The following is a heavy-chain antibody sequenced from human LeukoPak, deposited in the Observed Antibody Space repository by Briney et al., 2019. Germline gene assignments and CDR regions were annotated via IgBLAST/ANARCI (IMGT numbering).Heavy chain of an antibody. CDR3: ARTPSYDILTGYPDY. V-gene: IGHV5-51*01. CDR2: IYPGDSDT. J-gene: IGHJ4*02. Sequence: GESLQISCKGSGYRFTSYWIGWVRQLPGKGLEWMGIIYPGDSDTRYSPSFQGQVTISADKSISTAYLQWSSLKASDTAMYYCARTPSYDILTGYPDYWGQGTLVTVSS. CDR1: GYRFTSYW. D-gene: IGHD3-9*01.